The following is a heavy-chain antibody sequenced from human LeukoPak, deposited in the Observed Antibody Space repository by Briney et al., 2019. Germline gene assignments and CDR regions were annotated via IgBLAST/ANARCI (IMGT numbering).Heavy chain of an antibody. V-gene: IGHV3-48*02. D-gene: IGHD2-15*01. CDR3: AQKGGTDH. Sequence: GGSLRLSCAASGFTFSRFGMNWVRQAPGKGLEWISYISSTSSAISYADSVKGRFTISRDNAKDSLYLQMSSLRDEDTAVYYCAQKGGTDHWGQGTLSPSPQ. CDR1: GFTFSRFG. J-gene: IGHJ4*02. CDR2: ISSTSSAI.